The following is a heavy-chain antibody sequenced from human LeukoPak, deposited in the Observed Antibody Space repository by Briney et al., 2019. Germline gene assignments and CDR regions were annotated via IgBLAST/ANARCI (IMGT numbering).Heavy chain of an antibody. D-gene: IGHD3-9*01. CDR2: IYYSGST. V-gene: IGHV4-59*01. Sequence: PSETLSLTCTVSGGSISSYYWSWIPQPPGKGLEWIGYIYYSGSTNYNPSLKSRVTISVDTSKNQFSLKLSSVTAADTAVYYCARVGDYDILTGPNFDPWGQGTLVTVSS. J-gene: IGHJ5*02. CDR1: GGSISSYY. CDR3: ARVGDYDILTGPNFDP.